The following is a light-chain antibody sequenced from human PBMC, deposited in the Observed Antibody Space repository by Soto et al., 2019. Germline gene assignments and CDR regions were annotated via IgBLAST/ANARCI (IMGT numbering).Light chain of an antibody. Sequence: QSVLTQPPSVSAAPGQKVTISCSGSGTNYVSWYQQFPGTAPKLLIYDDDKRPSEISDRFSGSKSDTSADLVITGLQTGEEAYFSCGFWGSGVPGVLGGGPK. J-gene: IGLJ3*02. CDR3: GFWGSGVPGV. V-gene: IGLV1-51*01. CDR2: DDD. CDR1: GTNY.